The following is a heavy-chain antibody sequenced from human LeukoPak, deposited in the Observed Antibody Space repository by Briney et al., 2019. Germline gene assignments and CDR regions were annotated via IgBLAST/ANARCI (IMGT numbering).Heavy chain of an antibody. V-gene: IGHV4-34*01. D-gene: IGHD3-10*01. CDR2: INHSGST. CDR1: GGSFSGYY. CDR3: ASSPVLLWFGELHPVFDY. Sequence: PSETLSLTCAVYGGSFSGYYWSWIRQPPGKGLEWIGEINHSGSTNYNPSLKSRVTISVDTSKNQFSLKLSSVTAADTAVYYCASSPVLLWFGELHPVFDYWGQGTLDTVSS. J-gene: IGHJ4*02.